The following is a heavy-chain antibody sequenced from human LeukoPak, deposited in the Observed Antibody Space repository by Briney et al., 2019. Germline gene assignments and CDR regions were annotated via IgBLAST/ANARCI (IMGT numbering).Heavy chain of an antibody. CDR2: ISGSGGST. Sequence: GGSLRLSCAASGFTFSSYAMSWVRQAPGKGLEWVSAISGSGGSTYYADSVKGRLTISRDNSKNTLYLQMNSLRAEDTAVYYCAKDRVYYDSSGYYYPEYFQHWGQGTLVTVSS. V-gene: IGHV3-23*01. J-gene: IGHJ1*01. D-gene: IGHD3-22*01. CDR1: GFTFSSYA. CDR3: AKDRVYYDSSGYYYPEYFQH.